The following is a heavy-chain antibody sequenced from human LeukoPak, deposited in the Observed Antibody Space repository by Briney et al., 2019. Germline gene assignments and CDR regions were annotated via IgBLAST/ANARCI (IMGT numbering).Heavy chain of an antibody. D-gene: IGHD3-22*01. CDR3: ARGQWLPVFDF. J-gene: IGHJ4*02. CDR2: FYHSGST. Sequence: SETLSLTCSVSGGFNTHYYWSWIRQPPGKGLEWIWYFYHSGSTNYNASLKSRVTISVDTSKNHFSLKLSSVTAADTAVYYFARGQWLPVFDFWGQGTLVTVSS. V-gene: IGHV4-59*01. CDR1: GGFNTHYY.